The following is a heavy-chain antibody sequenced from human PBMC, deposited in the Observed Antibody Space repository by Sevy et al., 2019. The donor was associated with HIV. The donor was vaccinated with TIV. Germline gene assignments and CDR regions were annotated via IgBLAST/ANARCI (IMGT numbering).Heavy chain of an antibody. Sequence: GGSLRLSCAASGFTFSSYALLWVRQAPGKGLEWVSLISYGGSKKYYSDSVKGRFAISRDESKTTLFLQMNSLRSEDTAIYYCARVGVSYCTDDCYHRFDYWGRRTLVTVSS. D-gene: IGHD2-21*02. CDR2: ISYGGSKK. CDR3: ARVGVSYCTDDCYHRFDY. J-gene: IGHJ4*02. CDR1: GFTFSSYA. V-gene: IGHV3-30*09.